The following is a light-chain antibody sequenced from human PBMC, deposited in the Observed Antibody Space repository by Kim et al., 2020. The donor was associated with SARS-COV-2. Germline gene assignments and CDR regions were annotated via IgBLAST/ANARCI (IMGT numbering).Light chain of an antibody. CDR3: NSRDSNDNVV. J-gene: IGLJ2*01. CDR1: SLRSYY. V-gene: IGLV3-19*01. CDR2: GKN. Sequence: SSELTQDPAVSVALGQTVSITCQGDSLRSYYATWYQQKPGQAPILVIYGKNNRPSGIPDRFSGSSSGNIASLTITGTQAGDEADYYCNSRDSNDNVVFGG.